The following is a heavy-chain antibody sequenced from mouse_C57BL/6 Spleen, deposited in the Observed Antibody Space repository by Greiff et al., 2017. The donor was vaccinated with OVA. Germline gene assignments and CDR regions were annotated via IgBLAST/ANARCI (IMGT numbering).Heavy chain of an antibody. CDR3: ARRGTYEFFYFDY. J-gene: IGHJ2*01. CDR2: FHPYNDDT. CDR1: GYTFTTYP. V-gene: IGHV1-47*01. D-gene: IGHD2-12*01. Sequence: VKLQESGAELVKPGASVKMSCKASGYTFTTYPIEWMKQNHGKSLEWIGNFHPYNDDTKYNEKFKGKATLTVEKSSSTVYLELSRLTSDDSAVYYCARRGTYEFFYFDYWGQGTTLTVSS.